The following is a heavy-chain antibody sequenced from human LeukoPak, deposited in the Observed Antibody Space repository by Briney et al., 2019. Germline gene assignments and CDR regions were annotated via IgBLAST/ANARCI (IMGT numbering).Heavy chain of an antibody. CDR1: GGSISSGNYY. CDR3: ARSYSNDYYYYMDV. D-gene: IGHD4-11*01. Sequence: SETLSLTCTVSGGSISSGNYYWSWIRQPAGKGLEWIGYIYYSGSTNYNPSLKSRVTISVDTSKNQFSLKPSSMTAADTAVYYCARSYSNDYYYYMDVWGKGTTVTVSS. V-gene: IGHV4-61*10. J-gene: IGHJ6*03. CDR2: IYYSGST.